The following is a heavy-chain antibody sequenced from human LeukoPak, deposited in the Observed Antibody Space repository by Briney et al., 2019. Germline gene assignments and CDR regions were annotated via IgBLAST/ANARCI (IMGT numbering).Heavy chain of an antibody. CDR3: ARFVVVVAATAQYYDY. D-gene: IGHD2-15*01. CDR2: INHSGST. CDR1: GGSFSGYY. Sequence: SETLSLTCAVYGGSFSGYYWSWIRQPPGKGLEWIGEINHSGSTYYNPSLKSRVTISVDTSKNQFSLKLSSVTAADTAVYYCARFVVVVAATAQYYDYWGQGTLVTVSS. V-gene: IGHV4-34*09. J-gene: IGHJ4*02.